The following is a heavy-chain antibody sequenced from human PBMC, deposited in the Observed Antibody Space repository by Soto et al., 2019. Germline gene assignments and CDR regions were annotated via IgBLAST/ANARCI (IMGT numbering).Heavy chain of an antibody. CDR1: GFTFSDYY. V-gene: IGHV3-11*01. Sequence: GGSLRLSCAASGFTFSDYYMSWIRQAPGKGLEWVSYISSSGSTIYYADSVKGRLTISRDNAKNSLYLQMNSLRAEDTAVYYCARDGPLGYCSSTSCYGYYYYYMDVWGKGTTVTVSS. CDR3: ARDGPLGYCSSTSCYGYYYYYMDV. CDR2: ISSSGSTI. D-gene: IGHD2-2*01. J-gene: IGHJ6*03.